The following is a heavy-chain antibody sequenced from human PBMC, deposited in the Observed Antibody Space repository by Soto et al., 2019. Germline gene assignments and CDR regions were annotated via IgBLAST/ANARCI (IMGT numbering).Heavy chain of an antibody. CDR2: ISSDGSSA. Sequence: PGGSLRLSCAASGFTFSGHWMHWVRQAPGKGLVWVSRISSDGSSADYADSVKGRFTISRDNTKNTLYLQMNSLRAEDTAVYYCAKKSLGTYFDYWGQGTLVTVSS. D-gene: IGHD7-27*01. CDR1: GFTFSGHW. J-gene: IGHJ4*02. V-gene: IGHV3-74*01. CDR3: AKKSLGTYFDY.